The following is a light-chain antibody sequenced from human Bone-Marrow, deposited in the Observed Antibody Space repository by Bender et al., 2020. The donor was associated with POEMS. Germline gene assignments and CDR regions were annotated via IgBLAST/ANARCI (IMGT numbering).Light chain of an antibody. CDR2: PSH. Sequence: QSVLTQPPSASGTPGQRVTISCSGGSSNIGAHAVNWYQHLPGTAPKLLIYPSHRRPSEVPDRFSGSRSGTSAALASSGLQSEDEADYYCAVWDDSLNGWVFGGGTKLTVL. CDR3: AVWDDSLNGWV. V-gene: IGLV1-44*01. CDR1: SSNIGAHA. J-gene: IGLJ3*02.